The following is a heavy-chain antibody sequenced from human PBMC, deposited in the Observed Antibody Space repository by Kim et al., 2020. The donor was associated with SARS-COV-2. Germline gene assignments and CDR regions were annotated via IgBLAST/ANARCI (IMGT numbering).Heavy chain of an antibody. J-gene: IGHJ4*02. CDR1: GFTFSDYY. D-gene: IGHD3-22*01. CDR2: ISSSGSTI. CDR3: ARGCIGYYYDSSGHDR. V-gene: IGHV3-11*04. Sequence: GGSLRLSCAASGFTFSDYYMSWIRQAPGKGLEWVSYISSSGSTIYYADSVKGRFTISRDNAKNSLYLQMNSLRAEDTAVYYCARGCIGYYYDSSGHDRWGQGTLVTVSS.